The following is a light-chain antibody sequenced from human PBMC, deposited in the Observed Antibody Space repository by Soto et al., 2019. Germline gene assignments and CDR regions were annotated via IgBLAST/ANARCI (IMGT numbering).Light chain of an antibody. J-gene: IGLJ2*01. CDR1: SGSIVSNY. V-gene: IGLV6-57*04. CDR2: EDN. CDR3: RSYDRNNVVV. Sequence: NFMLTQPHSVSESPGKTVTISCTRSSGSIVSNYVQWYQQRPGSDPTTVIYEDNQRPSGVPDRFSGSIDSSSNSASLTISGLKIEDEADYYCRSYDRNNVVVFGGGTKLTVL.